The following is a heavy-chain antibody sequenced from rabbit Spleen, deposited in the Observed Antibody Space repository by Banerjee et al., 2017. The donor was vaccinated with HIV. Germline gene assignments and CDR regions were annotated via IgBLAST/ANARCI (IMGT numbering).Heavy chain of an antibody. CDR1: GFSFSDRDV. D-gene: IGHD2-1*01. CDR3: VRDLGYDDYSEKGYFNL. J-gene: IGHJ4*01. V-gene: IGHV1S45*01. Sequence: QEQLEESGGGLVKPEGSLTLTCKASGFSFSDRDVMCWVRQAPGKGLEWIGYIDPIFGRTYYASWVNGRFTISSHNAQNTLYLQLNSLTAADTATYFCVRDLGYDDYSEKGYFNLWGQGTLVTVS. CDR2: IDPIFGRT.